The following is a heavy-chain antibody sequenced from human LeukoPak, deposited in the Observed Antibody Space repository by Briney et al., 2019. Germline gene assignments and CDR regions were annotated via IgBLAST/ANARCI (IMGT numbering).Heavy chain of an antibody. CDR3: ARVWSDCYVTNCYISEY. V-gene: IGHV3-7*03. CDR2: INQNGREK. D-gene: IGHD3-3*01. CDR1: GFTFINYW. Sequence: GGSLRLSCGGSGFTFINYWMNWLRQAPGKGLEWVANINQNGREKYYVDSVKGRFTISRDNADNSVFLQMNSLSADDTAVYYCARVWSDCYVTNCYISEYWGQGTLVTVSS. J-gene: IGHJ4*02.